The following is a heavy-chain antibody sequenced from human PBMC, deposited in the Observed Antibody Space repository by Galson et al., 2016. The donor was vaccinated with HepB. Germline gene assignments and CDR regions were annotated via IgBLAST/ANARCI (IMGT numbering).Heavy chain of an antibody. Sequence: QSGAEVKKPGESLRISCKGSGYSFTNYWISWVRQMPGKGLEWMGRIDPSDSYTYYSPSFQGHVTISVDKSITTAYLQWSSLKASDTAMDYWARHVLWFGEVRIYCYYGMDVWGQGTTVTVSS. D-gene: IGHD3-10*01. CDR3: ARHVLWFGEVRIYCYYGMDV. CDR2: IDPSDSYT. J-gene: IGHJ6*02. V-gene: IGHV5-10-1*01. CDR1: GYSFTNYW.